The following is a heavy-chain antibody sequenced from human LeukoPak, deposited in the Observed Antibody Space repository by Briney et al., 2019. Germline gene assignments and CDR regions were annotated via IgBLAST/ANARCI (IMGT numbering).Heavy chain of an antibody. V-gene: IGHV1-2*02. Sequence: ASVKVSCKASGYIFTSYYIHWVRQAPGQGLEWMGWINPNSGGTNYAQKFQGRVTMTRDTSISTAYMELSRLRSDDTAVYYCARVELAGDYGWYFDYWGQGTLVTVSS. CDR2: INPNSGGT. CDR3: ARVELAGDYGWYFDY. CDR1: GYIFTSYY. D-gene: IGHD4-17*01. J-gene: IGHJ4*02.